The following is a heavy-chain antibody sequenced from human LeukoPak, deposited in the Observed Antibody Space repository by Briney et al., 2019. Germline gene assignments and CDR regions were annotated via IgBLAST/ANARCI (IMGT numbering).Heavy chain of an antibody. CDR3: AREGTSWPNWFDP. V-gene: IGHV1-69*04. Sequence: SVKVSCKASGVTFSSYTISWVRQAPGQGLEWMGRIIPILGIANYAQKFQGRVTITADKSTSTAYMELSSLRSKDTAVYYSAREGTSWPNWFDPWGQGTLVPVSS. D-gene: IGHD2-2*01. J-gene: IGHJ5*02. CDR2: IIPILGIA. CDR1: GVTFSSYT.